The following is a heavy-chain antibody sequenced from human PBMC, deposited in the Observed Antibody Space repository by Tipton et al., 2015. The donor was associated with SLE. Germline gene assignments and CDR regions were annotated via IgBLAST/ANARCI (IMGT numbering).Heavy chain of an antibody. J-gene: IGHJ3*02. D-gene: IGHD1-26*01. V-gene: IGHV4-61*02. Sequence: TLSLTCTVSGGSISSGSYYWSWIRQPAGKGLEWIGRIYTSGSTNYNPSLKSRVTISVDTSQNQFSLKLSSVTAADTAVYYFASDKVGATGVDAFDIWGEGTMGTVPP. CDR3: ASDKVGATGVDAFDI. CDR2: IYTSGST. CDR1: GGSISSGSYY.